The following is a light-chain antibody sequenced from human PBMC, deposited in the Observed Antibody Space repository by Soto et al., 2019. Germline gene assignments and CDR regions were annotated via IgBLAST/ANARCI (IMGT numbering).Light chain of an antibody. CDR3: QTYNSARET. J-gene: IGKJ3*01. CDR2: AAS. Sequence: DMQMTQSPSSLSASIGDRVTITCRASQDINNNLAWYQQKPGKVPKVLIYAASTLQSGVPSRFSGSGSGTDFTLTISSLQPEDVATYSCQTYNSARETFGPG. CDR1: QDINNN. V-gene: IGKV1-27*01.